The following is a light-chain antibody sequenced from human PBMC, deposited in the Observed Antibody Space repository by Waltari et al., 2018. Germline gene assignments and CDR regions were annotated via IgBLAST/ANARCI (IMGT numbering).Light chain of an antibody. J-gene: IGLJ3*02. CDR3: QVWDSGSAHQV. V-gene: IGLV3-21*04. Sequence: SYVLTQPPSVSVAPGETASITCGGTNIGIKSVRWFQQKPGQAPVLVIYYDTDRPSGVPERFSGSNSGNTATLTISRVEAGDEADYYCQVWDSGSAHQVFGGGTKVTVL. CDR1: NIGIKS. CDR2: YDT.